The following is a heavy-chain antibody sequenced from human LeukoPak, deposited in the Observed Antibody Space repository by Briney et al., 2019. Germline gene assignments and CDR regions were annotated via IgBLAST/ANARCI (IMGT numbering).Heavy chain of an antibody. Sequence: PGGSLRLSCAASGFTFSSYEMNWVRQAPGRGLEWVAGINWNGGSTGYRDSVKGRFTISRDNAKNSLYLQMNSLTVEDTAFYYCARGVSRTSWFPGYWGQGTLVSVSS. CDR3: ARGVSRTSWFPGY. V-gene: IGHV3-20*04. CDR1: GFTFSSYE. CDR2: INWNGGST. J-gene: IGHJ4*02. D-gene: IGHD6-13*01.